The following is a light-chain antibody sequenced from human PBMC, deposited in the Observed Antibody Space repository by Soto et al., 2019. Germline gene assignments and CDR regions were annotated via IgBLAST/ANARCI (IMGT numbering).Light chain of an antibody. CDR1: ETVSTN. CDR2: DVS. J-gene: IGKJ1*01. V-gene: IGKV3-15*01. CDR3: QQYNSWPQT. Sequence: ETVLTQSPATLSVSPGERVTPSCRASETVSTNLAWYQQRPGQAPRLLIYDVSTGATGIPARFSGRRSGTEFTLTISSLQSEDFGVYYCQQYNSWPQTVGQGTKVDIK.